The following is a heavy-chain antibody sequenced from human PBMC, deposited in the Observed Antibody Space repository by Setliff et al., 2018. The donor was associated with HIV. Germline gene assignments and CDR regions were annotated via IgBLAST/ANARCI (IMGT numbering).Heavy chain of an antibody. CDR1: GFTFSDYY. Sequence: SETLRLSCAASGFTFSDYYMSWIRQPAGKGLEWIGRIYTSGSTNYNPSLKSRFNVSVETSKNQFSLRMNSLTAADTAVYYCARGREVKRDTYYDYFYMDVWSRGTAVTVSS. J-gene: IGHJ6*03. V-gene: IGHV4-4*07. D-gene: IGHD1-26*01. CDR3: ARGREVKRDTYYDYFYMDV. CDR2: IYTSGST.